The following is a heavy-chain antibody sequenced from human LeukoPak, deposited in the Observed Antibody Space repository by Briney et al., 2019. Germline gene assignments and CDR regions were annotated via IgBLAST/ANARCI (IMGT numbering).Heavy chain of an antibody. J-gene: IGHJ6*01. V-gene: IGHV3-15*01. CDR2: IKSKADGWTT. Sequence: GGSLRLPCAASGFPFCNVWMSWVPQAPGEGLEWVGHIKSKADGWTTDYAAPVKGSLTIPRDDPNDTLYLQMNSLKTEDTADYYCATDRRIAVARRGYYFGVDVWGQGTTVTVPS. D-gene: IGHD6-19*01. CDR1: GFPFCNVW. CDR3: ATDRRIAVARRGYYFGVDV.